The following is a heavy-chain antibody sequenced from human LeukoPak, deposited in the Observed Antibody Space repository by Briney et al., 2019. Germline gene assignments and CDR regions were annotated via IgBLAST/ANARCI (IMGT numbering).Heavy chain of an antibody. J-gene: IGHJ3*02. CDR2: IRGSGGST. Sequence: GGCLRLSCAASGFTFSSYAMSWVRPAPGKGLGWGSAIRGSGGSTYYADSVKGRFTISRDNSKNTLYLQMNSLRAEDTAVYYCAKDDYVWGSYRYHSDAFDIWGQGTMVTVSS. V-gene: IGHV3-23*01. CDR3: AKDDYVWGSYRYHSDAFDI. CDR1: GFTFSSYA. D-gene: IGHD3-16*02.